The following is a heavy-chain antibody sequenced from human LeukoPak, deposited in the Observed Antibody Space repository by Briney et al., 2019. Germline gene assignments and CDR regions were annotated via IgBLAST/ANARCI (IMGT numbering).Heavy chain of an antibody. CDR1: RDSISGYY. D-gene: IGHD2-2*03. J-gene: IGHJ4*02. CDR3: ARYGYCASDRCFYDS. CDR2: IHYTGST. Sequence: SETLSLTCTVSRDSISGYYWSWIRQPPGKRLEWIAYIHYTGSTTYNPSLKSRATISLDTSKNQFSLKLTSATAADTAVYYCARYGYCASDRCFYDSWGQGTLVTVSS. V-gene: IGHV4-59*01.